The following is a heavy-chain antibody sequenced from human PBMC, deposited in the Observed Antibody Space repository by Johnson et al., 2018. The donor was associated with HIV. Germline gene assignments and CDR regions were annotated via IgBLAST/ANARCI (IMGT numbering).Heavy chain of an antibody. D-gene: IGHD4-23*01. J-gene: IGHJ3*02. CDR1: GFTFSSYP. CDR2: ISYDGSNK. CDR3: ARVTQQVVRVGSDAFDI. V-gene: IGHV3-30*04. Sequence: VESGGGVVQPGRSLRLSCAVSGFTFSSYPMHWVRQAPGKGLEWVAVISYDGSNKYYADSVKGRFTISRDNSKNTLYLQMNSLRAEDTAVYYCARVTQQVVRVGSDAFDIWGQGTMVTVSS.